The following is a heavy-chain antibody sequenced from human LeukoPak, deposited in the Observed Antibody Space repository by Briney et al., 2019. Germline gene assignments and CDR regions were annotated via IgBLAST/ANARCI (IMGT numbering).Heavy chain of an antibody. V-gene: IGHV3-23*01. Sequence: LTCAVYGGSFSGYYWSWVRQAPGKGLEWVSAISGSGGSTYYADSVKGRFTVSRDNSKNTLYLQMNSLRAEDTAVYYCAKDQLELLSGDYWGQGTLVTVSS. CDR2: ISGSGGST. J-gene: IGHJ4*02. D-gene: IGHD1-7*01. CDR3: AKDQLELLSGDY. CDR1: GGSFSGYY.